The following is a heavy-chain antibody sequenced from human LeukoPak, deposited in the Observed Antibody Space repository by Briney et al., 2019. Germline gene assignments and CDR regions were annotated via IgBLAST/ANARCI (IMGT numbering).Heavy chain of an antibody. D-gene: IGHD5-24*01. CDR3: AKRVATITWYFDY. J-gene: IGHJ4*02. Sequence: GGSLRLSCAASGFTFSSYPMSWVRRAQGKGLEWVSAISGSGGSTYYADSVKGRFTISRDNSKNTLYLQMNSLRAEDTAVYYCAKRVATITWYFDYWGQGTLVTVSS. CDR1: GFTFSSYP. V-gene: IGHV3-23*01. CDR2: ISGSGGST.